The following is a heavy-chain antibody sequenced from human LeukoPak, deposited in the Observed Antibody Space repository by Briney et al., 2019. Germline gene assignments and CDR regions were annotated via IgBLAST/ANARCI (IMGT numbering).Heavy chain of an antibody. CDR1: GFTFSSYA. J-gene: IGHJ4*02. CDR2: ISYDGSNK. Sequence: GSLRLSCAAFGFTFSSYAMHWVRQAPGKGLEWVAVISYDGSNKYYADSVKGRFTISRDNSKNTLYLQMNSLRAEDTAVYYCASEGRGLAVAGTFDYWGQGTLVTVSS. CDR3: ASEGRGLAVAGTFDY. V-gene: IGHV3-30-3*01. D-gene: IGHD6-19*01.